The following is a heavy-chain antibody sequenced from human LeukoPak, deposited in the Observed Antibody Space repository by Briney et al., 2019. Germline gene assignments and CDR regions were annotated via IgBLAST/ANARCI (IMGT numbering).Heavy chain of an antibody. Sequence: SETLSLTCTVSGGSISSYYWSWIRQPPGKGLEWIGYIYYSGSTNYNPSLKRRVTISVDTSKNQFSLKLSSVTAADTAVYYCAHSSSRDNWFDPWGQGTLVTVSS. CDR1: GGSISSYY. CDR2: IYYSGST. J-gene: IGHJ5*02. D-gene: IGHD6-13*01. V-gene: IGHV4-59*08. CDR3: AHSSSRDNWFDP.